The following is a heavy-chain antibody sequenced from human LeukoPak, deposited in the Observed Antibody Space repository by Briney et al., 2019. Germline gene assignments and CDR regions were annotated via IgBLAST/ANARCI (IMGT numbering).Heavy chain of an antibody. CDR2: MNPNSGNT. CDR3: ARPTIRYDAFDI. J-gene: IGHJ3*02. Sequence: EASVKVSCKASGYTFTSYDINWVRQAPGQGLEWMAWMNPNSGNTGYAQKFQGRVTLTRDNSIDTAYMELSSLRSGDTAAYYCARPTIRYDAFDIWGQGTMLIVSS. V-gene: IGHV1-8*01. CDR1: GYTFTSYD. D-gene: IGHD3-3*02.